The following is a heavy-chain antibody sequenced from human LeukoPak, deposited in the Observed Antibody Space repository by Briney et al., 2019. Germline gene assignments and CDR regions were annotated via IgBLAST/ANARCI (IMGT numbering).Heavy chain of an antibody. V-gene: IGHV3-11*04. CDR1: GFTFSDYY. CDR3: ARDPPEENYYDSSGYSFYFDY. D-gene: IGHD3-22*01. Sequence: GGSLRLPCAASGFTFSDYYMSWIRQAPGKGLEWVSYISSSGGTIYYADSVKGRFTISRDNAKNSLYLPMNSLRAEDTAVYYCARDPPEENYYDSSGYSFYFDYWGQGTLVTVSS. CDR2: ISSSGGTI. J-gene: IGHJ4*02.